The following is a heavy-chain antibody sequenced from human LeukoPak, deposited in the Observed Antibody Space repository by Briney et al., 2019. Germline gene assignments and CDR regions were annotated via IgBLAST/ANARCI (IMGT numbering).Heavy chain of an antibody. CDR3: ATYTNAY. V-gene: IGHV1-2*02. Sequence: ASVKVSCKASGYTFTGYYMHWVRQAPGQGLEWMGWINPNSGGTNYAQKFQGRVTMTEDTSTDTAYMELSSLRSEDTAVYCCATYTNAYWGQGTLVTVSS. D-gene: IGHD3-16*01. CDR1: GYTFTGYY. J-gene: IGHJ4*02. CDR2: INPNSGGT.